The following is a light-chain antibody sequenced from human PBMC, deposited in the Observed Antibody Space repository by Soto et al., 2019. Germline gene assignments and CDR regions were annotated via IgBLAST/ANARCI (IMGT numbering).Light chain of an antibody. V-gene: IGKV1-12*01. CDR2: AAS. CDR3: KQANSFPPT. Sequence: DIQMTHSPSSVSASVGDRVTITCRASQGISSWLAWSQQKPGKAPKLLIYAASSLQSGVPSRFSGSGAGTDFTLTISSLQPEDFATYSCKQANSFPPTFGQGTKVEIK. CDR1: QGISSW. J-gene: IGKJ1*01.